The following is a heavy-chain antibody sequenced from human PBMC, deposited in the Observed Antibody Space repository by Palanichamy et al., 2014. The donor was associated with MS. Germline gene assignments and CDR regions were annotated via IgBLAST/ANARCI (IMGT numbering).Heavy chain of an antibody. CDR2: INPSGGST. V-gene: IGHV1-46*01. CDR1: GYTFTSYY. CDR3: ARATYDILTGYYTNYFDY. D-gene: IGHD3-9*01. J-gene: IGHJ4*02. Sequence: QVQLVQSGAEAKKPGASVKVSCKASGYTFTSYYMHWVRQAPGQGLEWMGIINPSGGSTSYTQKFQGRVTMTRDTSTSTVYMELSSLRSEDTAVYYCARATYDILTGYYTNYFDYWGQGTLVTVSS.